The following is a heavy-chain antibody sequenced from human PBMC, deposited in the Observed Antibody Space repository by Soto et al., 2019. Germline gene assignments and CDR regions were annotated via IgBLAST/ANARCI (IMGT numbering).Heavy chain of an antibody. D-gene: IGHD5-12*01. Sequence: SETLSLTCTVSGGSVSSGSYYWSWIRQPPGKGLEWIGYIYYSGSTNYNPSLKSRVTISVDTSKNQFSLKLSSVTAADTAVYYCASGGWLQFFDYWGQGTLVTVSS. CDR2: IYYSGST. CDR1: GGSVSSGSYY. V-gene: IGHV4-61*01. J-gene: IGHJ4*02. CDR3: ASGGWLQFFDY.